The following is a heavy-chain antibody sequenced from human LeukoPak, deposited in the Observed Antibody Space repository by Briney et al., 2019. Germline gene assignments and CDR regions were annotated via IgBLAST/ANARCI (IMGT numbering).Heavy chain of an antibody. Sequence: TSETLSLTCTVSGGSISSSRYYWGWIRQPPGKGLEWIGSIYYSGSTYYNPSLKSRVTISVDTSKNQFSLKLSSVTAADTAVYYCARRGVAAAGLAEYFQHWGQGTLVTVSS. CDR3: ARRGVAAAGLAEYFQH. V-gene: IGHV4-39*01. J-gene: IGHJ1*01. D-gene: IGHD6-13*01. CDR2: IYYSGST. CDR1: GGSISSSRYY.